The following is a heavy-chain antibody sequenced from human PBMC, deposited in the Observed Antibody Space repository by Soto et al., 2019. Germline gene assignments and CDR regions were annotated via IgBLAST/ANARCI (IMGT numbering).Heavy chain of an antibody. CDR3: ARERLRQWLARARRKYYYYGMDV. CDR2: IWYDGSNK. D-gene: IGHD6-19*01. J-gene: IGHJ6*02. Sequence: GGSLRLSCAASGFTFSSYGMHWVRQAPGKGLEWVAVIWYDGSNKYYADSVKGRFTISRDNSKNTLYLQMNSLRAEDTAVYYCARERLRQWLARARRKYYYYGMDVWGQGTTVTVSS. V-gene: IGHV3-33*01. CDR1: GFTFSSYG.